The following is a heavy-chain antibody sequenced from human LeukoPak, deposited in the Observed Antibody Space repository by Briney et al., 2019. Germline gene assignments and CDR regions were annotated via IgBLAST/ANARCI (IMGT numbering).Heavy chain of an antibody. V-gene: IGHV4-39*01. CDR2: IYYSGST. D-gene: IGHD2-8*01. Sequence: SETPSLTCTVSGGSISSSSYYWGWIRQPPGKGLEGIGSIYYSGSTYYNPSLKSRVTISVDTSKNQFSLKLSSVTAADTAVYYCARHLRLLMVYAAWGQGTLVTVSS. CDR1: GGSISSSSYY. CDR3: ARHLRLLMVYAA. J-gene: IGHJ5*02.